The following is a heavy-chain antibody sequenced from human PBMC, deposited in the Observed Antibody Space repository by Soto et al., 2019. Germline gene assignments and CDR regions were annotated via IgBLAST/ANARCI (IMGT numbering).Heavy chain of an antibody. J-gene: IGHJ4*02. CDR2: ISYSGST. Sequence: PSETLSLTCSVSGGSISPYYWTWIRQSPGKGLEWIGFISYSGSTSYNPSLKSRVTISADTSKSQFSLKLSSVTAADTAVYYCATYCGWSFVYWGQGTLVTVSS. CDR3: ATYCGWSFVY. D-gene: IGHD2-15*01. V-gene: IGHV4-59*01. CDR1: GGSISPYY.